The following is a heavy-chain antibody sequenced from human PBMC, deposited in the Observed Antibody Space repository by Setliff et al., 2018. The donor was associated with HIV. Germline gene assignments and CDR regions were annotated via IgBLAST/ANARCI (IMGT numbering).Heavy chain of an antibody. V-gene: IGHV4-31*03. CDR1: GGSIGSGGYY. Sequence: SETLSLTCTVSGGSIGSGGYYWSWIRQHPGKGLEWIGYIYYSGSTYYNPSLKSRVTISVDTSKNQFSLKLSSVTAADTAVYYCARVPTNPDFYYYYMDVWGKGTTVTVSS. J-gene: IGHJ6*03. CDR3: ARVPTNPDFYYYYMDV. CDR2: IYYSGST.